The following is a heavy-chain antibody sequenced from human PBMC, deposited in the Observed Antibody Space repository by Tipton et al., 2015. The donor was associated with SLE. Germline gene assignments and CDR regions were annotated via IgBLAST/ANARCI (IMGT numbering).Heavy chain of an antibody. D-gene: IGHD3-10*01. J-gene: IGHJ4*02. CDR1: GGSFSGYY. CDR2: INHSGST. V-gene: IGHV4-34*01. Sequence: TLSLTCAVYGGSFSGYYWSWIRQPPGKGLEWIGEINHSGSTNYNPSLKRRVTISVDTSKNQFSLNLNSVTAADTAVYYCAAGYYGSGSYYHWGQGTLVTVSS. CDR3: AAGYYGSGSYYH.